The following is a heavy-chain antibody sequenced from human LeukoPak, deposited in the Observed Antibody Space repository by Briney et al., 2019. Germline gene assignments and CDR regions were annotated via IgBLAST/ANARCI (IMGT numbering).Heavy chain of an antibody. Sequence: GASVKVSCKAYSYTFTNFDINWVRQAPGQGLEWMGWISAYNDNTSYAQNLQGRVAMTTDTSTSTAYMELKSLRSDDTAVYYCATSAAAGSGDFDYWGQGTLVTVSS. CDR2: ISAYNDNT. J-gene: IGHJ4*02. V-gene: IGHV1-18*01. CDR3: ATSAAAGSGDFDY. D-gene: IGHD3-10*01. CDR1: SYTFTNFD.